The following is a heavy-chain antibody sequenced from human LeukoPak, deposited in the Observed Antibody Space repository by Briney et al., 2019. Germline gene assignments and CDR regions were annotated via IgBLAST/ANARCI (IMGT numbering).Heavy chain of an antibody. D-gene: IGHD6-13*01. CDR3: ARDSAAAIYYFDY. CDR1: GYTFTGYY. V-gene: IGHV1-2*02. Sequence: ASVKVSCKASGYTFTGYYMHWVRQAPGQGLERMGWINPNSGGTNYAQKFQGRVTMTRDTSISTAYMELSRLRSDDTAVYYCARDSAAAIYYFDYWGQGTLVTVSS. J-gene: IGHJ4*02. CDR2: INPNSGGT.